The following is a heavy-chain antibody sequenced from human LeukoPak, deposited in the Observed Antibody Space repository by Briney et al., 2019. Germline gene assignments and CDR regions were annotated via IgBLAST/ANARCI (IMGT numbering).Heavy chain of an antibody. Sequence: SETLSLTCAVYGGSFSGYYWSWIRQPAGKGLEWIGEINHSGSTNYNPSLKSRVTISVDTSKNQFSLKLSSVTAADTAVYFCARNDRMGGYAPHWFDPWGQGTLVTVSS. CDR1: GGSFSGYY. CDR3: ARNDRMGGYAPHWFDP. D-gene: IGHD5-12*01. CDR2: INHSGST. J-gene: IGHJ5*02. V-gene: IGHV4-34*01.